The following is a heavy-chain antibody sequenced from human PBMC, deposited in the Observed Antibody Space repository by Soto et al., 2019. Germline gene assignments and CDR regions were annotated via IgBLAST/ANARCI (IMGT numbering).Heavy chain of an antibody. D-gene: IGHD1-26*01. CDR3: ARGRIVGATTWDYYYYGMDV. J-gene: IGHJ6*02. V-gene: IGHV1-69*13. Sequence: ASVKVSCKASGGTFSSYAISRVRQAPGQGLEWMGGIIPIFGTANYAQKFQGRVTITADESTSTAYMELSSLRSEDTAVYYCARGRIVGATTWDYYYYGMDVWGQGTTVTSP. CDR2: IIPIFGTA. CDR1: GGTFSSYA.